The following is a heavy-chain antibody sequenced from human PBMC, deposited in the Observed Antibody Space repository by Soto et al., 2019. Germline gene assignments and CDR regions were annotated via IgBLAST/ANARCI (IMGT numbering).Heavy chain of an antibody. D-gene: IGHD2-15*01. CDR3: ARGLECRGYCLDKPTWFAP. V-gene: IGHV1-69*06. J-gene: IGHJ5*02. CDR2: IIPIFGTP. Sequence: QAQLVQSGAEVKKPGSSVKVSCKASGGTFSTYTFSWVRQAPGQGLEWMGRIIPIFGTPYYAQKFQGRVTITSDKSTSTVYMELSSLSSDDTAVYFCARGLECRGYCLDKPTWFAPWGQGTLVTVSS. CDR1: GGTFSTYT.